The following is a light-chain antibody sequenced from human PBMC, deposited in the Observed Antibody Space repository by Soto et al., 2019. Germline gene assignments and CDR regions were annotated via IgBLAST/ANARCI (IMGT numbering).Light chain of an antibody. CDR3: QQSYSTPLT. Sequence: IPMTQSPSTLSASVGDRVTITCRASQSISSWLAWYQQKPGKAPKLLIYDASSLESGVPSRFSGSGSGTEFTLTISSLQPDDFATYYCQQSYSTPLTFGGGTKVDIK. V-gene: IGKV1-5*01. CDR1: QSISSW. J-gene: IGKJ4*01. CDR2: DAS.